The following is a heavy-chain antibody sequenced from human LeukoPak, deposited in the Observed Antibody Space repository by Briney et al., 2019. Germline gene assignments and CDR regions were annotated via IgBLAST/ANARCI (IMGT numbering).Heavy chain of an antibody. CDR3: AKVGGRGKYFDAFDI. CDR1: GFTFSSYA. V-gene: IGHV3-23*01. D-gene: IGHD2/OR15-2a*01. Sequence: GGSLRLSCAASGFTFSSYAMSWVRRAPGKGLEWVSSISGSGVSTYYADSVKGRFTISRDNSKNTLYLQMNSLRAEDTAVYYCAKVGGRGKYFDAFDIWGQGTMLTVSS. CDR2: ISGSGVST. J-gene: IGHJ3*02.